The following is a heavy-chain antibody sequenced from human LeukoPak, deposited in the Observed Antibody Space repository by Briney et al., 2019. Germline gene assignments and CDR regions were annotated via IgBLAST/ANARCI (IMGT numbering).Heavy chain of an antibody. Sequence: SLRLSCVASGFTFSSYAMGWVRQAPGKRPEWVSSLTDSGGTTYYVDSVKGRFTISRDNSKNTLYLHMNSLRAEDTAMYYCAKKRDAFDIWGQGTVVAVSS. CDR2: LTDSGGTT. CDR1: GFTFSSYA. V-gene: IGHV3-23*01. CDR3: AKKRDAFDI. J-gene: IGHJ3*02. D-gene: IGHD5-24*01.